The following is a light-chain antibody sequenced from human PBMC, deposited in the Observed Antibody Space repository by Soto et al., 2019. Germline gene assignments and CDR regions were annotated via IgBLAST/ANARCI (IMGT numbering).Light chain of an antibody. J-gene: IGLJ1*01. CDR3: CSYAGSNNLGV. Sequence: QSVLAQPASVSGSPGQSITISCTGTSSDVGAYDAVSWYQQHPGKAPQVIIYRGTKRPSGVSTRFSGSVSGNTASLTVSGLQAEDEAEYFCCSYAGSNNLGVFGTGTKVTVL. CDR1: SSDVGAYDA. CDR2: RGT. V-gene: IGLV2-23*01.